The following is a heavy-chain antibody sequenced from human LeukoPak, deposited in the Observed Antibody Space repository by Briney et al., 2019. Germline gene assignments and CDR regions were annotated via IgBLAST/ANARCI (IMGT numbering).Heavy chain of an antibody. CDR1: GYTFTGYY. CDR3: ARDLDKLRLGELSLP. Sequence: VASVKVSCKASGYTFTGYYMHWVRQAPGRGLEWMGWINPNSGGTNYAQKFQGRVTMTRDTSISTAYMELSRLRSDDTAVYYCARDLDKLRLGELSLPWGQGTLVTVSS. J-gene: IGHJ5*02. V-gene: IGHV1-2*02. D-gene: IGHD3-16*02. CDR2: INPNSGGT.